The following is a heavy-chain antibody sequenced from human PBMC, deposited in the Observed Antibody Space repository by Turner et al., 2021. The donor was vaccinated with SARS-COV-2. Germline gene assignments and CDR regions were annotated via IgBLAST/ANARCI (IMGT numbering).Heavy chain of an antibody. D-gene: IGHD3-10*01. Sequence: EVQLVESGGGWVQPGGSLRLSCAASGFTVSSNYMSWVRQAPGKGLEWVSVIYSGGSTFYADSVKGRFTITRDNSKNTLYLQMNSLRAEDTAVYYCAREVSGSSNTGVYFDYWGQGTLVTVSS. V-gene: IGHV3-66*01. CDR2: IYSGGST. CDR3: AREVSGSSNTGVYFDY. J-gene: IGHJ4*02. CDR1: GFTVSSNY.